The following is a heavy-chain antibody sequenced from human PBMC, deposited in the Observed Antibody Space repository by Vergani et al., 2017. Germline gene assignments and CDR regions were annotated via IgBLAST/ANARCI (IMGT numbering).Heavy chain of an antibody. Sequence: QITLKESGPTLVKPTQTLTLTCTFSGFSPSTSGVGVGWIRQPPGKALEWLALIYWNDDKRYSPSLKSRLTITKDTSKNQVVLTMTNMDPVDTATYYCAHASYDFWSGPHVYYMDVWGKGTTVTVSS. CDR2: IYWNDDK. CDR1: GFSPSTSGVG. D-gene: IGHD3-3*01. V-gene: IGHV2-5*01. CDR3: AHASYDFWSGPHVYYMDV. J-gene: IGHJ6*03.